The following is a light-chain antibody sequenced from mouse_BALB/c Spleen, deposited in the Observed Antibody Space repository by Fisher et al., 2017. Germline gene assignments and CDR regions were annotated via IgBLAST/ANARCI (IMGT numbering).Light chain of an antibody. CDR2: DTS. V-gene: IGKV4-59*01. J-gene: IGKJ5*01. CDR3: QQWSSNPLT. Sequence: IVLPQSTAIMSASPGEKVTMTCSASSSVSYMYWYQQKPGSSPKRWIYDTSKLASGVPARFSGSGSGTSYSLTISSMEAEDAATYYCQQWSSNPLTFGAGTKLELK. CDR1: SSVSY.